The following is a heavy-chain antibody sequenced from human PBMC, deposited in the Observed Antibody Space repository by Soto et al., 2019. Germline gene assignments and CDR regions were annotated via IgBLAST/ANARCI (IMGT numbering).Heavy chain of an antibody. D-gene: IGHD6-6*01. CDR2: VYYIGRT. CDR3: ASQYLGRSSSSSFDP. V-gene: IGHV4-59*08. CDR1: GGSMNDYY. J-gene: IGHJ5*02. Sequence: SETLSLTCTVSGGSMNDYYWSWIRQPPGKGLEWIGYVYYIGRTNYNPSLKGRVTMSLDTSKSQFSLKLGSVTTADTAVYYCASQYLGRSSSSSFDPWGQGTLVPSPQ.